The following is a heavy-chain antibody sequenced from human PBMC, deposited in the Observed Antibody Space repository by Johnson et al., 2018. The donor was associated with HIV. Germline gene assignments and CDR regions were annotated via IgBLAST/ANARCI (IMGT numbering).Heavy chain of an antibody. CDR3: ARKQWLEVPSDALDV. D-gene: IGHD6-19*01. CDR2: ISGRAGRT. Sequence: EVQLVESGGGVVRPGGSLRLSCAASGFTFSNHAMSWVRQAPGKGLQWVSTISGRAGRTDYADSVKGRFTLSRDNSKNTLYLQMNSLRAEDTAVYYCARKQWLEVPSDALDVWGQGTMVTVSS. J-gene: IGHJ3*01. CDR1: GFTFSNHA. V-gene: IGHV3-23*04.